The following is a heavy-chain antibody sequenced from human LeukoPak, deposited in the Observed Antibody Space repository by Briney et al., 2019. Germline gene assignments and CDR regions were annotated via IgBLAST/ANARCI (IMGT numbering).Heavy chain of an antibody. D-gene: IGHD3-22*01. V-gene: IGHV3-23*01. CDR3: AKGSHYYDSSGYYTH. CDR1: GFTFSSYD. J-gene: IGHJ4*02. CDR2: ISASGGST. Sequence: GGSLRLSCAASGFTFSSYDMSWVRQAPGKGLEWLSVISASGGSTYYADSVKGRFTISRDNSKNTLYLQMNSLRAEDSAVYYCAKGSHYYDSSGYYTHWGQGTLVTVSS.